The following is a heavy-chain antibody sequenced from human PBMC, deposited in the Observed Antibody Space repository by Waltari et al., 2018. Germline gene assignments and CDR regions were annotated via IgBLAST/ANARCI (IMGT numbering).Heavy chain of an antibody. J-gene: IGHJ4*02. CDR1: GFTFTNHW. Sequence: EVQLVESGGGLVQPGRSVRLSCSGAGFTFTNHWMSWVRQAPVKGPEWVASIKQDGSEKYYVDSMKGRFTISRDNAKNSLSLQMDSLRAEDTAVYFCARGVTTVEYWGQGTLVTVSS. CDR3: ARGVTTVEY. V-gene: IGHV3-7*04. CDR2: IKQDGSEK. D-gene: IGHD2-21*02.